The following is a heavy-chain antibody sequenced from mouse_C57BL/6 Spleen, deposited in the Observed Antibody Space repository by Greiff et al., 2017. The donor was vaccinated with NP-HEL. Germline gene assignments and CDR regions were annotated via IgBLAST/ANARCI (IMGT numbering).Heavy chain of an antibody. D-gene: IGHD1-1*01. J-gene: IGHJ4*01. V-gene: IGHV5-4*03. CDR3: ARGYYCSNYYYAMDY. CDR1: GFTFSSYA. CDR2: ISDGGSYT. Sequence: EVMLVESGGGLVKPGGSLKLSCAASGFTFSSYAMSWVRQTPEKRLEWVATISDGGSYTYYPDNVQGRFTISRDNAKNNLYLQMSHLKSEDTAMYYCARGYYCSNYYYAMDYWGQGTSVTVSS.